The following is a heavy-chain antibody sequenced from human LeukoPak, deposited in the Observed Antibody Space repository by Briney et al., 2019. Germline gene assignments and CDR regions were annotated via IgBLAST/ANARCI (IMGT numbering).Heavy chain of an antibody. D-gene: IGHD6-19*01. V-gene: IGHV4-30-4*01. CDR1: GGSISSNDYY. CDR3: ARTTGYSSGWHARWFDP. J-gene: IGHJ5*02. Sequence: SQTLSLTCTVSGGSISSNDYYWSWIRQPPGKGLEWIGYIFYSGRSYYNPSLKSRVTISVDTSKNQFSLKLSSVTAADTAVYYCARTTGYSSGWHARWFDPWGQGTLVTVSS. CDR2: IFYSGRS.